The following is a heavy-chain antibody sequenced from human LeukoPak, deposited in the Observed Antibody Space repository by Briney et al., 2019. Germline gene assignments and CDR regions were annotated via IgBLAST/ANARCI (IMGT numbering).Heavy chain of an antibody. CDR3: ARGETGTTFYYGMDV. V-gene: IGHV1-8*01. D-gene: IGHD1-7*01. Sequence: ASVKVSCKASGYTFTGYDINWVRQATGQGLGWMGWMNPNSGNTGYAQKFQGRVTMTRNTSISTAYMELSSLRSEDTAVYYCARGETGTTFYYGMDVWGQGTTVTVSS. CDR1: GYTFTGYD. CDR2: MNPNSGNT. J-gene: IGHJ6*02.